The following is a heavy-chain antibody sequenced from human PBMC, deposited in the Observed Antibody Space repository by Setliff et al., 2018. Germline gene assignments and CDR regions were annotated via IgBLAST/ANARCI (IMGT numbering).Heavy chain of an antibody. V-gene: IGHV4-39*01. J-gene: IGHJ5*02. D-gene: IGHD3-10*01. CDR2: IYHSGST. CDR3: AKNGFGVVALGVNNWFDP. CDR1: GGSISSSSYY. Sequence: SETLSLTCAVSGGSISSSSYYWGWIRQPPGKGLEWIGEIYHSGSTNYNPSLRSRVSITLDTSRNEFSLKLSSVTAADTAVYYCAKNGFGVVALGVNNWFDPWGQGTLVTVSS.